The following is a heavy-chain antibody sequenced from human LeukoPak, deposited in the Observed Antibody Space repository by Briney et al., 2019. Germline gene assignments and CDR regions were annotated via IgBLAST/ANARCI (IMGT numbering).Heavy chain of an antibody. CDR3: GRAFPPLRTAAAGDY. J-gene: IGHJ4*02. CDR2: ISYRTSHI. D-gene: IGHD6-13*01. Sequence: TGGSLRLSCTASGFTFSDCDMNWFRQAPGKGLEWVSSISYRTSHIYYADSVKGRLTISRDNAKNSLYLQMDSLRAEDTAVYFCGRAFPPLRTAAAGDYWGQGTPVTVSS. CDR1: GFTFSDCD. V-gene: IGHV3-21*01.